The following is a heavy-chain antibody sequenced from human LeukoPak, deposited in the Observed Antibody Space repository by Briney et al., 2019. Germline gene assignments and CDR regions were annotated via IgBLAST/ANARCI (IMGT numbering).Heavy chain of an antibody. CDR2: LSSSGSAF. CDR1: GFTFRSYE. V-gene: IGHV3-48*03. J-gene: IGHJ6*04. CDR3: AELGITMIGGV. D-gene: IGHD3-10*02. Sequence: GGSLTLSCEDSGFTFRSYEMNWVRQAPGKGLEWIAYLSSSGSAFSYADSVKGRFTISRDNAKNSLYLQMNSLRAEDTAVYYCAELGITMIGGVWGKGTTVTISS.